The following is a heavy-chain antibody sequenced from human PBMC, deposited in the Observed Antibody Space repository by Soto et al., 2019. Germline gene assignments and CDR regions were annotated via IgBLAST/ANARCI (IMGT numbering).Heavy chain of an antibody. Sequence: EVQLVESGGGLVRPGGSLRLSCVASGFTFRSYLMTWIRQAPGKGLEWVGNIKEDGSEEKYVDSVKGRFTISRDNAKNSLYLQMNSRRVEDTAIYYSASPRGGGYRIFDYWGRGTLVTVSS. V-gene: IGHV3-7*01. CDR3: ASPRGGGYRIFDY. D-gene: IGHD1-26*01. CDR1: GFTFRSYL. J-gene: IGHJ4*02. CDR2: IKEDGSEE.